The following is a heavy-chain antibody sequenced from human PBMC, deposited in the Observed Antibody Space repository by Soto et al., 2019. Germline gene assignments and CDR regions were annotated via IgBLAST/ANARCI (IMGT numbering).Heavy chain of an antibody. CDR2: ISGYNGNT. CDR1: GYTFSNYG. V-gene: IGHV1-18*01. Sequence: QVQLVQSGAEVKKPGASVKVSCKASGYTFSNYGISWVRQGPGQGLEWMGWISGYNGNTHYEEKVQDRIKMNTDTSTSTTYLELRSLRSDDTAVYFCARDPGFGFGYSYAFAMDVWGQGTTVTVSS. CDR3: ARDPGFGFGYSYAFAMDV. J-gene: IGHJ6*02. D-gene: IGHD5-18*01.